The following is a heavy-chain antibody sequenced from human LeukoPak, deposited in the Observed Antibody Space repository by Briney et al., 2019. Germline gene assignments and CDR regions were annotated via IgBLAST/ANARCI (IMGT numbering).Heavy chain of an antibody. CDR3: ASSYGSGRFSPFDY. D-gene: IGHD3-10*01. CDR1: GGSVSSGSYY. Sequence: SGTLSLTCTVSGGSVSSGSYYWSWIRQPPGKGLEWIGYIYYSGSTYYNPSLKSRVTISVDTSKNQFSLKLSSVTAADTAVYYCASSYGSGRFSPFDYWGQGTLVTVSS. V-gene: IGHV4-30-4*08. CDR2: IYYSGST. J-gene: IGHJ4*02.